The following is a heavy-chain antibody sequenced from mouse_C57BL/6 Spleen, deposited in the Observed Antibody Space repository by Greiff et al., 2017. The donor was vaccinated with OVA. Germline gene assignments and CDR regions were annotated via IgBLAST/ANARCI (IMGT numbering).Heavy chain of an antibody. CDR3: AIYYGSSYAMDY. J-gene: IGHJ4*01. CDR2: ISSGSSTI. V-gene: IGHV5-17*01. Sequence: DVKLVESGGGLVKPGGSLKLSCAASGFTFSDYGMHWVRQAPEKGLEWVAYISSGSSTIYYADTVKGRFTISRDNAKNTLFLQMTSLRSEDTAMYYCAIYYGSSYAMDYWGQGTSVTVSS. CDR1: GFTFSDYG. D-gene: IGHD1-1*01.